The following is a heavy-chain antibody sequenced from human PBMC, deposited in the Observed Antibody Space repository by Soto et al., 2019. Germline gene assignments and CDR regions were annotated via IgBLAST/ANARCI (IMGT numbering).Heavy chain of an antibody. D-gene: IGHD3-3*01. J-gene: IGHJ6*02. V-gene: IGHV1-69*13. CDR1: GGTFSSYA. CDR3: ARDRPYDFWSGSLPPAYYGMDV. Sequence: SVKVSCKASGGTFSSYAISWVRQAPGQGLEWMGGIIPIFGTANYAQKFQGRVTITADESTSTAYMELSSLRAEDTAVYYCARDRPYDFWSGSLPPAYYGMDVWGQGTTVTVSS. CDR2: IIPIFGTA.